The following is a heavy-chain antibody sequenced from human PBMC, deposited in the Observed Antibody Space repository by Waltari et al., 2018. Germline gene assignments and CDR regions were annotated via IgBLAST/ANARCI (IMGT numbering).Heavy chain of an antibody. Sequence: QVQLQESGPGLVKPSETLSLTCIVSDGSIGGYYWSWIRQPPGAGLEWVGFITNTGSTIYNPPLKSRVTMSLDTSKNQISVRLSSVTAADSAVYYCARHGGSYSFDYWGQGTLVTVSS. D-gene: IGHD1-26*01. CDR1: DGSIGGYY. V-gene: IGHV4-59*08. J-gene: IGHJ4*02. CDR2: ITNTGST. CDR3: ARHGGSYSFDY.